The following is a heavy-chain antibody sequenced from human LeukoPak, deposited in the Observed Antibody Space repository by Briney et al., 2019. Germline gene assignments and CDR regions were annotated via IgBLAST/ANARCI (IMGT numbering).Heavy chain of an antibody. CDR2: INPSGGST. Sequence: ASVKVSCKASGYTFSSYYMHWVRQAPGQGLEWMGIINPSGGSTSYAQKFQGRVTMTRDTSTSTVYMELSSLRSDDTAVYYCALIPYCTTATCYYFDYWGQGTLVTVSS. J-gene: IGHJ4*02. D-gene: IGHD2-2*01. V-gene: IGHV1-46*01. CDR1: GYTFSSYY. CDR3: ALIPYCTTATCYYFDY.